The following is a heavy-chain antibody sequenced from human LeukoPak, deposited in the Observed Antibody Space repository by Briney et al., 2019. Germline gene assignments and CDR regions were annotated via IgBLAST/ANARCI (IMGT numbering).Heavy chain of an antibody. D-gene: IGHD5-12*01. CDR1: GYTFTSYY. V-gene: IGHV1-46*01. CDR2: INPSGGST. Sequence: ASVKVSCKASGYTFTSYYMHWVRQAPGQGLEWMGIINPSGGSTSYAQKFQGRVTMTRDTSTSTVYMELSSLRSEDTAVYYCARGTTNSGYVTITADYWGQGTLVTVSS. J-gene: IGHJ4*02. CDR3: ARGTTNSGYVTITADY.